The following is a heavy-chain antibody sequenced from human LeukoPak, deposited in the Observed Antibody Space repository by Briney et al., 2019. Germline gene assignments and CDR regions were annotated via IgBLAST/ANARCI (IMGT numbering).Heavy chain of an antibody. CDR1: GFTFSSYG. D-gene: IGHD3-9*01. CDR2: ISYDGSSK. Sequence: GGSLRLSCAASGFTFSSYGMHWVRQAPGKGLEWVAVISYDGSSKYYADSVKGRFTISRDNSKNTLYLQMNSLRAEDTAVYYCAKDRLVGRYFDWAYFDYWGQGTLVTVSS. V-gene: IGHV3-30*18. J-gene: IGHJ4*02. CDR3: AKDRLVGRYFDWAYFDY.